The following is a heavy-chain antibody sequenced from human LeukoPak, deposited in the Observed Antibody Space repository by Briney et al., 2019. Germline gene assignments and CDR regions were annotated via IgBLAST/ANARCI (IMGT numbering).Heavy chain of an antibody. CDR1: GGSIGSSD. V-gene: IGHV4-59*12. CDR3: VRGYYSGYYFDY. J-gene: IGHJ4*02. D-gene: IGHD3-10*01. CDR2: IYYDGAT. Sequence: PGKSLSLTCAVSGGSIGSSDWSWVRQPPGKGLEWVAFIYYDGATNYNPSLKSRVTIAVDTSMTQFSLNLSAVTAADTAVYICVRGYYSGYYFDYWGQGALVTVSS.